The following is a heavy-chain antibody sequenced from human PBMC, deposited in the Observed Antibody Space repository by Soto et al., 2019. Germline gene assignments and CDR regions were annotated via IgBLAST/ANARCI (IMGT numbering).Heavy chain of an antibody. D-gene: IGHD6-13*01. CDR2: IIPILGIA. V-gene: IGHV1-69*04. CDR1: GGTFSSYT. J-gene: IGHJ3*02. Sequence: SVKVSCKASGGTFSSYTISWVRQAPGQGLEWMGRIIPILGIANYAQKFQGRVTITADKSTSTAYMELSSLRSEDTAVYYCARDKSSSSWYPDAFDIWGQGTMVTV. CDR3: ARDKSSSSWYPDAFDI.